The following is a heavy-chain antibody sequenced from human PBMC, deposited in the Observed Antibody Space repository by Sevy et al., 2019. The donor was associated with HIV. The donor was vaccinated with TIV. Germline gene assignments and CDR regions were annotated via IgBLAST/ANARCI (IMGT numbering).Heavy chain of an antibody. CDR1: GFTFSNYD. D-gene: IGHD5-12*01. V-gene: IGHV3-21*05. CDR3: AGEGGYTDQGMDV. CDR2: ISSSSSYI. J-gene: IGHJ6*02. Sequence: GGSLRLSCTASGFTFSNYDMNWVRQAPGKGLEWVSYISSSSSYIYYADSVKGRFTISRDNAKNSLSLQMNGLRAEDTAVYYCAGEGGYTDQGMDVWGQGTTVTVSS.